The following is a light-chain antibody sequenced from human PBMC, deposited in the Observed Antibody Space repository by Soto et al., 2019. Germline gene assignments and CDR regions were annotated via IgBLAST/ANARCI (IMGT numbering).Light chain of an antibody. CDR1: QFMSSNY. Sequence: EIVMTQSPATLSLSPGDRATLSCRASQFMSSNYLSWYQQKPGQAPRLLIYGASTRATGIPDRFSGSGSETDFTLTISSLQPEDFAVYYCQQDYNLPWTFGHGTKVEI. CDR2: GAS. J-gene: IGKJ1*01. V-gene: IGKV3D-7*01. CDR3: QQDYNLPWT.